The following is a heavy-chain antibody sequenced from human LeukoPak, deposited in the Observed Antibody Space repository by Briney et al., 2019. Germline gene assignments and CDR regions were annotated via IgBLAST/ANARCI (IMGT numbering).Heavy chain of an antibody. CDR3: ARGTSEMATTNFDY. V-gene: IGHV1-46*01. J-gene: IGHJ4*02. CDR1: GHTFTSYD. CDR2: INPSGGST. D-gene: IGHD5-24*01. Sequence: GASVKVSCKASGHTFTSYDINWVRQAPGQGLEWMGIINPSGGSTSYAQKFQGRVTMTRDTSTSTVYMELSSLRSEDTAVYYCARGTSEMATTNFDYWGQGTLVTVSS.